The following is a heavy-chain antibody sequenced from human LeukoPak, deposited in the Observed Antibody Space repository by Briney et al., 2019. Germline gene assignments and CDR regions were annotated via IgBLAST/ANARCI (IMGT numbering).Heavy chain of an antibody. Sequence: ASVKVSCKASGYTFTSYGISWVRQAPGQGLEWMGWISAYNGNTNYAQKLQGRVTMTTDTSMSTAYMELRSLRSDDTAVYYCARGYYDFWSGYFGPLVYWGQGTLVTVSS. D-gene: IGHD3-3*01. CDR1: GYTFTSYG. CDR3: ARGYYDFWSGYFGPLVY. CDR2: ISAYNGNT. V-gene: IGHV1-18*01. J-gene: IGHJ4*02.